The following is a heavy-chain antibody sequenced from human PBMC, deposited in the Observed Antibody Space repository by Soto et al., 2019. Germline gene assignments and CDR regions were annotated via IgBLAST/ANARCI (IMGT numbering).Heavy chain of an antibody. J-gene: IGHJ4*02. V-gene: IGHV4-34*01. CDR1: GGSFSGYY. CDR3: ARGKSTGLFDD. D-gene: IGHD2-8*02. CDR2: INHSGST. Sequence: QVQLQQWGAGLLKPSETLSLTCAVYGGSFSGYYWTWIRQPPGTGLEWIGEINHSGSTNYNPSLKARVTISVDTSKNQFSLTLTAVTAADTAVYYCARGKSTGLFDDWGQGTLVTVSS.